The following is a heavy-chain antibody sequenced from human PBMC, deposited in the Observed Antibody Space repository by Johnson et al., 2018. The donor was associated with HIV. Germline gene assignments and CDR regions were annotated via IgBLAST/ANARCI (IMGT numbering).Heavy chain of an antibody. CDR3: ARDRCSSTSCIDAFDI. J-gene: IGHJ3*02. CDR1: GFTFSTYG. CDR2: IRYDGKDK. D-gene: IGHD2-2*01. V-gene: IGHV3-30*02. Sequence: QVQLVESGGGVVQPGGSLRLSCAASGFTFSTYGIHWVRQAPGKGLEWVSFIRYDGKDKYYADSEKGRFTISRDNSKNTLYLQMNSLRAEDTAVYYCARDRCSSTSCIDAFDIWGQGTMVTVSS.